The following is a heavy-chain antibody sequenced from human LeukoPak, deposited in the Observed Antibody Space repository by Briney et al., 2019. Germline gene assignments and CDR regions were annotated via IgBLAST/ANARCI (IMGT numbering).Heavy chain of an antibody. D-gene: IGHD2-2*01. CDR3: ARTGYCSSTSCYADYYYGMDV. CDR1: GYTFTCYY. V-gene: IGHV1-2*02. Sequence: ASAKVFCKASGYTFTCYYMHWVRQAPGQGLEWMGWINPNSGGTNYAQKFQGRVTMTRDTSISTAYMELSRLRSDDTAVYYCARTGYCSSTSCYADYYYGMDVWGQGTTVTVSS. CDR2: INPNSGGT. J-gene: IGHJ6*02.